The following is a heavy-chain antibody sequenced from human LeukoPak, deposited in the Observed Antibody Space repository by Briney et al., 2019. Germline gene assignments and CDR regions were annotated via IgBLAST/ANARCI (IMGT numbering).Heavy chain of an antibody. CDR2: IKSKTDDGTT. V-gene: IGHV3-15*01. CDR3: TTDSGSYLIDF. Sequence: GGALRLSCAASGFTFINAWMSWVRQAPGKGLERVGRIKSKTDDGTTDYAARVKGRFTISRDDSKNTLYVQMNSLKTEDTAVYYCTTDSGSYLIDFWGQGTRVTVSS. D-gene: IGHD1-26*01. J-gene: IGHJ4*02. CDR1: GFTFINAW.